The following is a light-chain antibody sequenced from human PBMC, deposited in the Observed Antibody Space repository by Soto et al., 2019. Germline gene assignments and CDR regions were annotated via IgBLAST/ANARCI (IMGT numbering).Light chain of an antibody. CDR1: QSVSRN. V-gene: IGKV3-15*01. CDR3: QQYNNWLWT. Sequence: EIVMTQSPATLSVSPGDRATLSCRASQSVSRNVAWYQQIPGHAPRLLIHDASTRDTGISVRFSGSGSGTEFTLTISSLHSEDFAVYYCQQYNNWLWTFGQGTKVEIK. J-gene: IGKJ1*01. CDR2: DAS.